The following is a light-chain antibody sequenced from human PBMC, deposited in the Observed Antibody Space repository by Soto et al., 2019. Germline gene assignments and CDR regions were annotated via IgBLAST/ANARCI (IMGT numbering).Light chain of an antibody. V-gene: IGKV1-5*01. CDR2: DAS. J-gene: IGKJ1*01. CDR1: QSISNR. Sequence: DIQMTQSPSTLSASVGDRVNITCRASQSISNRLAWYQQKPGKAPKVVIYDASSLESGVPSRFSGSGSGTEFILTINSLQPDDFATYCCQHYGGMWAFGQGNKVEI. CDR3: QHYGGMWA.